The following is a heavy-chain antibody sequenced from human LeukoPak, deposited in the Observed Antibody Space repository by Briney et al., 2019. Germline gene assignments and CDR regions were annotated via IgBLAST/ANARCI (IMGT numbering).Heavy chain of an antibody. V-gene: IGHV3-23*01. D-gene: IGHD5-12*01. CDR2: ISDGSRDT. J-gene: IGHJ4*02. CDR1: GFTFSSFT. Sequence: PGGSLRLSCATSGFTFSSFTMNCVRQAPGKGLEWVSTISDGSRDTHYAGSVKGRFTISRDDSQNIVYLQMDSLRAEDTALYYCTTRLRNHFDYWGQGTQVTVSP. CDR3: TTRLRNHFDY.